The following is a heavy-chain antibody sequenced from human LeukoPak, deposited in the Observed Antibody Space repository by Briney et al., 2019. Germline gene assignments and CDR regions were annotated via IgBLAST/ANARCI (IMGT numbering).Heavy chain of an antibody. Sequence: SETLSLTCTVSGGSIRGYFWSWIRQPPGKGLEWIGYILDIGSTIYNPSLKSRVTISVDTSKNQFSLKLSSVTAADTAVYYCARSKVPVPEYYGLDVWGQGTTVTVSS. CDR1: GGSIRGYF. J-gene: IGHJ6*02. V-gene: IGHV4-59*01. D-gene: IGHD1-14*01. CDR3: ARSKVPVPEYYGLDV. CDR2: ILDIGST.